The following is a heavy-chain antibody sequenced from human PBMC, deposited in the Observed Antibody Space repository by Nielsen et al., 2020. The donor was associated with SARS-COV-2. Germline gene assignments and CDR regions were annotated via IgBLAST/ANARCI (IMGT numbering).Heavy chain of an antibody. CDR1: GFTFSTYA. D-gene: IGHD3-9*01. CDR2: IIGNGGRT. CDR3: AKAFRSSDWLRAATDY. V-gene: IGHV3-23*01. J-gene: IGHJ4*02. Sequence: GESLKISCAASGFTFSTYAMSWVRQAPGKGLEWVSGIIGNGGRTHNADSVEGRFTISRDNSKSTLYLQMNSLRAEDTAVYYCAKAFRSSDWLRAATDYWGQGTLVTVSS.